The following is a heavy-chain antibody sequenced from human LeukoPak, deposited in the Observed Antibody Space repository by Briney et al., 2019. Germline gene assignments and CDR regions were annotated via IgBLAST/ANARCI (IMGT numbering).Heavy chain of an antibody. Sequence: ASVKVSCKASGYTFTDYHMHWVRQAPGHGLEWMGRINPNSGGTNYAQKFQGRVTMTRDTSISTAYMELSRLRSDDTAVYYCAREVGGTTLDFQHWGQGTLVTVSS. J-gene: IGHJ1*01. CDR3: AREVGGTTLDFQH. CDR2: INPNSGGT. D-gene: IGHD1-26*01. V-gene: IGHV1-2*06. CDR1: GYTFTDYH.